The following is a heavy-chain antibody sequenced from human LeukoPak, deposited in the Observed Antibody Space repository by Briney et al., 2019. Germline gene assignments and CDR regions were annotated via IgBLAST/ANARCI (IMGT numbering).Heavy chain of an antibody. CDR1: GFTFSSYS. CDR3: AKAQYYYDSSGYFDY. J-gene: IGHJ4*02. Sequence: GGSLRLSCAASGFTFSSYSMNWVRQAPGKGLEWVSSISSSSSYIYYADSVKGRFTISRDNAKNSLYLQMNSLRAEDTAVYYCAKAQYYYDSSGYFDYWGQGTLVTVSS. D-gene: IGHD3-22*01. CDR2: ISSSSSYI. V-gene: IGHV3-21*04.